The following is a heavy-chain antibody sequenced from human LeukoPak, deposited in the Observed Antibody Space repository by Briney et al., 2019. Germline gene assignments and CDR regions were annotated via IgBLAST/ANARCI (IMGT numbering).Heavy chain of an antibody. Sequence: GASVKVSCKASGYTFTNYDINWVRQATGQGLEWMGWMNPNSGNTGYAQKFQGRVTMTRDMSTSTVYMELSSLRSEDTAVYYCARAQVVIPHPFDYWGQGTLVTVSS. CDR2: MNPNSGNT. CDR1: GYTFTNYD. J-gene: IGHJ4*02. V-gene: IGHV1-8*01. CDR3: ARAQVVIPHPFDY. D-gene: IGHD3-22*01.